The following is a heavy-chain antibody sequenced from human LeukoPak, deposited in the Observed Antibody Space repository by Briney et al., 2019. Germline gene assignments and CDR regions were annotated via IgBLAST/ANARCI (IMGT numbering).Heavy chain of an antibody. CDR1: GFTFSNFA. V-gene: IGHV3-23*01. CDR3: AKARWSGPFYFDY. J-gene: IGHJ4*02. CDR2: ISGSGGIT. D-gene: IGHD3-3*01. Sequence: GGSLRLSCAASGFTFSNFAMNWVRQAPGKGLEWVSTISGSGGITYYADSVKGRFTISRDNSKNTLYLQMNSLRAEDTAVYYCAKARWSGPFYFDYWGQGTLVTVSS.